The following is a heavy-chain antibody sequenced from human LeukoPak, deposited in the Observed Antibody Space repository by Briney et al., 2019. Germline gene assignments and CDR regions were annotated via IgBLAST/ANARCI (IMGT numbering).Heavy chain of an antibody. V-gene: IGHV3-33*06. CDR1: GFIFSKCG. Sequence: RGSLRHSRAPPGFIFSKCGIHWVRQAPGRGLEWVAVIWDDGSNKYYSDSVKGRFTISRDNSTITLYLEMKSLRDEDTAVYYCAKDLGNSYAFDIWGQGTMVTVSS. D-gene: IGHD4-23*01. J-gene: IGHJ3*02. CDR3: AKDLGNSYAFDI. CDR2: IWDDGSNK.